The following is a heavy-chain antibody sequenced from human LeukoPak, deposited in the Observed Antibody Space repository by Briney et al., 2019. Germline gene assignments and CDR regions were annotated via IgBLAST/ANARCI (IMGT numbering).Heavy chain of an antibody. Sequence: GRSLRLSCAASGFTFSSYAMHWVRQAPGKGLEWVAVISYDGSNKYYADSVKGRFTISRDNSKNTLYLQMNSLRAEDTAVYYCARFKSTGKYYFDYWGQGTLVTVSS. V-gene: IGHV3-30-3*01. D-gene: IGHD2-8*02. CDR1: GFTFSSYA. CDR3: ARFKSTGKYYFDY. J-gene: IGHJ4*02. CDR2: ISYDGSNK.